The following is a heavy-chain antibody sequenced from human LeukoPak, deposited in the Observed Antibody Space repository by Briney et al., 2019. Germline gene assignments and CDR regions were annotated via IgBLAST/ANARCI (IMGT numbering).Heavy chain of an antibody. CDR1: GFTFTDFY. J-gene: IGHJ4*02. Sequence: PGGSLRLSCATSGFTFTDFYITWFRQAPGRGLEWVSHISASGIMKFYEDSVKGRFTVSSDNVNQSLHLQMNSLSPEDTPVYYCARCRGSGSYCLDHWGQGTLVTVSS. D-gene: IGHD3-10*01. CDR2: ISASGIMK. V-gene: IGHV3-11*01. CDR3: ARCRGSGSYCLDH.